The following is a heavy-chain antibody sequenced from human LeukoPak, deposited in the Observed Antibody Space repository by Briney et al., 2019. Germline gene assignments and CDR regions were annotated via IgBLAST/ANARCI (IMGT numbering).Heavy chain of an antibody. Sequence: GGSLRLSCAASGFTFSSYSMNWVRQAPGKGLEWVSSISSSSSYIYYADSVKGRFTISRDNAKNSLYLQMNSLRAEDTAVYYCARVSGPWYYYDSTLDTGLHYGMDVWGQGTTVTVSS. D-gene: IGHD3-22*01. CDR1: GFTFSSYS. J-gene: IGHJ6*02. CDR3: ARVSGPWYYYDSTLDTGLHYGMDV. CDR2: ISSSSSYI. V-gene: IGHV3-21*01.